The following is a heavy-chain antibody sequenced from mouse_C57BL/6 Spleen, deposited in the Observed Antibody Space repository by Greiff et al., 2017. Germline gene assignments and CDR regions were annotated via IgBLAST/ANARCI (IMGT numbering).Heavy chain of an antibody. D-gene: IGHD1-1*01. CDR3: ARGRDYYGSFYAMDY. J-gene: IGHJ4*01. Sequence: QVQLQQPGAELVMPGASVKLSCKASGYTFTSYWMHWVKQRPGQGLEWIGEIDPSDSSTNYNQKFKGKSTLTVDKSSSTAYMQLSSLTSEDSAVYYCARGRDYYGSFYAMDYWGQGTSVTVSS. V-gene: IGHV1-69*01. CDR1: GYTFTSYW. CDR2: IDPSDSST.